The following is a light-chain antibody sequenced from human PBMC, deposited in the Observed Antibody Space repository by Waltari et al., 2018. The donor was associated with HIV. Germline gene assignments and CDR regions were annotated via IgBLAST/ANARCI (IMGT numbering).Light chain of an antibody. V-gene: IGKV3-15*01. CDR1: QSVSSN. CDR2: GAS. CDR3: QQYTNWPIT. J-gene: IGKJ5*01. Sequence: EIVMTQSPVTLSVSPGERATLSCRASQSVSSNLAWYQQKPGQAPRLLIYGASARATGIPARLSGCGSGTEFTLTISSLQSEDFAVYYCQQYTNWPITFGQGTRLEIK.